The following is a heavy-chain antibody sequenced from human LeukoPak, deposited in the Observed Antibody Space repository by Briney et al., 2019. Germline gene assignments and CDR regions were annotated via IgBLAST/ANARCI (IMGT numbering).Heavy chain of an antibody. CDR3: ARLGYCSGGSCSPNWFDP. CDR1: GGTFISYA. Sequence: GASVKVSCKASGGTFISYAISWVRQAPGQGLEWMGGIIPIFGTANYAQKLQGRVTMTTDTSTSTAYMELRSLRSDDTAEYYCARLGYCSGGSCSPNWFDPWGQGTLVTVSS. V-gene: IGHV1-69*05. J-gene: IGHJ5*02. D-gene: IGHD2-15*01. CDR2: IIPIFGTA.